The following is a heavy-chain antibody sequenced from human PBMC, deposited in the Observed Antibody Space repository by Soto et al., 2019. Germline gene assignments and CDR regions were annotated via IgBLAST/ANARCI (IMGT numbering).Heavy chain of an antibody. Sequence: PSETLSLTCTVSGISVITSDYYFFCVRQPPWNGLDLIGNIYYSGSTFYNPSLRSRVTLSVDTSKNQFSLRLNSVTAADTAVYFCAGFVVPASRNSDFDYWGQGTLVTVSS. D-gene: IGHD2-15*01. CDR1: GISVITSDYY. V-gene: IGHV4-39*01. CDR3: AGFVVPASRNSDFDY. CDR2: IYYSGST. J-gene: IGHJ4*02.